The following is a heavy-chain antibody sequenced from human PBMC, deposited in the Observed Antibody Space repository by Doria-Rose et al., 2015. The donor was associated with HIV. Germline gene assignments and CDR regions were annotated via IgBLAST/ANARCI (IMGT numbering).Heavy chain of an antibody. V-gene: IGHV1-69*02. J-gene: IGHJ4*02. Sequence: GLEWMGRIIPVLGIRTYAQKFQGRVTITADESTSTAYIELSNLRSEDTAVYYCATTWSGYYLDYWGQGTLVTVSS. D-gene: IGHD3-3*01. CDR2: IIPVLGIR. CDR3: ATTWSGYYLDY.